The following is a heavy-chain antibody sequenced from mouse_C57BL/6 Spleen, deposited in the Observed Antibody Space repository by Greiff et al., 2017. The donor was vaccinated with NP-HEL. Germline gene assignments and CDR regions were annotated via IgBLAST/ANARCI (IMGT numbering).Heavy chain of an antibody. CDR2: IDPETGGT. D-gene: IGHD1-1*01. Sequence: VQVVESGAELVRPGASVTLSCKASGYTFTDYEMHWVKQTPVHGLEWIGAIDPETGGTAYNQKFKGKAILTADKSSSTAYMELRSLTSEDSAVYYCTRKGHYGSSFDYWGQGTTLTVSS. J-gene: IGHJ2*01. V-gene: IGHV1-15*01. CDR1: GYTFTDYE. CDR3: TRKGHYGSSFDY.